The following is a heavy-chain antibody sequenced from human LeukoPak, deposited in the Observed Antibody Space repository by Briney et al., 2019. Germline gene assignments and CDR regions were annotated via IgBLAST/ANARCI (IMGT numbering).Heavy chain of an antibody. Sequence: GGSLRLSCAASGFTFSSYAMSWVRQAPGKGLEWVSAISGSGGSTYYADSVKGRFTISRDNSENTLYLQMNSLRAEDTAVYYCASHREYGDKRHYFDYWGQGTLVTVSS. J-gene: IGHJ4*02. CDR1: GFTFSSYA. V-gene: IGHV3-23*01. D-gene: IGHD4-23*01. CDR2: ISGSGGST. CDR3: ASHREYGDKRHYFDY.